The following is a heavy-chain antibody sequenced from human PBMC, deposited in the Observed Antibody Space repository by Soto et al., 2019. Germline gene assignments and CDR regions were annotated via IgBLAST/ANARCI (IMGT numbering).Heavy chain of an antibody. J-gene: IGHJ4*02. CDR2: IYYSGST. D-gene: IGHD3-22*01. CDR3: ARRTYYYDSSGYFDY. CDR1: GGSISSYY. V-gene: IGHV4-59*08. Sequence: SETLSLTCTVSGGSISSYYWSWIRQPPGKGLEWIGYIYYSGSTNYNPSLKSRVTISVDTSKNQFSLKLSSVTAAYTAVYYCARRTYYYDSSGYFDYWGQGTLVTVSS.